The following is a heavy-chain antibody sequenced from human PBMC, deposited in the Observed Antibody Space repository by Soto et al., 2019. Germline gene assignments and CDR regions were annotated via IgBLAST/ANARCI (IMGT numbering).Heavy chain of an antibody. J-gene: IGHJ4*02. CDR1: CASISVHSYY. CDR2: SYYSGTT. CDR3: TMRYHWNANYFLL. V-gene: IGHV4-39*01. Sequence: SETLSLTCTVSCASISVHSYYWTWIRQPPGKGLEWIGSSYYSGTTYFNPSLKSRATISVDTSKNQFSLRLTSVTAADTAMYYVTMRYHWNANYFLLWGPGALGTGFS. D-gene: IGHD3-9*01.